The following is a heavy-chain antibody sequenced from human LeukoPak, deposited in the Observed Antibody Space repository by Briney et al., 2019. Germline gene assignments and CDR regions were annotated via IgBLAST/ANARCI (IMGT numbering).Heavy chain of an antibody. D-gene: IGHD2-15*01. Sequence: PGRSLRLSSAASGFTFSCYAMSWVRQAPGKGLDSVSAFSGSGGSTYYADSVKGRFTISSANSKNTLYLQMNSLRAEHTAVYYCPKVPGIRYCSGGSFSDYWGQGTLVTVSS. CDR2: FSGSGGST. CDR3: PKVPGIRYCSGGSFSDY. CDR1: GFTFSCYA. V-gene: IGHV3-23*01. J-gene: IGHJ4*02.